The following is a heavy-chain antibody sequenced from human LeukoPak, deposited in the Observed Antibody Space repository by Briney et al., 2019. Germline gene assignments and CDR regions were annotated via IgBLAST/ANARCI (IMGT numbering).Heavy chain of an antibody. CDR1: GGSFSSTSYY. CDR2: IHYSGST. Sequence: SETLSLTCTVSGGSFSSTSYYWNWIRQPPGKGLEWIGYIHYSGSTNHNPSLKGRVTISVDTSKNQFSLRLSSVTAADTAVYYCAREQWLAANWFDLWGQGTLVTVSS. CDR3: AREQWLAANWFDL. J-gene: IGHJ5*02. V-gene: IGHV4-61*01. D-gene: IGHD6-19*01.